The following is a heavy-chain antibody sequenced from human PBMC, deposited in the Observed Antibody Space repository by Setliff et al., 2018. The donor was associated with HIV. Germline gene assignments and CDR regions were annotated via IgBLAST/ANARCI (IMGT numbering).Heavy chain of an antibody. D-gene: IGHD3-10*01. V-gene: IGHV1-3*01. CDR3: ARRGGGSGHYYYYGMDV. CDR2: INAGNGNT. CDR1: GYTFTNYA. Sequence: ASVKVSCKASGYTFTNYAMHWVRQAPGQRLEWMGWINAGNGNTKYSQKFQGRVTITRDTSASTAYMELSSLRSEDTAVYYCARRGGGSGHYYYYGMDVWGQGTTVTVSS. J-gene: IGHJ6*02.